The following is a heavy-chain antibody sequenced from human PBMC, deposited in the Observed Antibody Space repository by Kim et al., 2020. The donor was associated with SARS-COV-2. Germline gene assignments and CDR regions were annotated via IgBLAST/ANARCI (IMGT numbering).Heavy chain of an antibody. CDR2: INHSGST. CDR1: GGSFSGYY. CDR3: ARSQGEDQYNWFDP. Sequence: SETLSLTCAVYGGSFSGYYWSWIRQPPGKGLEWIGEINHSGSTNYNPSLKSRVTISVDTSKNQFSLKLSSVTAADTAVYYCARSQGEDQYNWFDPWGQGTLVTVSS. D-gene: IGHD3-10*01. J-gene: IGHJ5*02. V-gene: IGHV4-34*01.